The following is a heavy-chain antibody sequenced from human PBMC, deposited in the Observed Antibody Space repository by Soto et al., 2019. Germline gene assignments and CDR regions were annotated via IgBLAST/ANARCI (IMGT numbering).Heavy chain of an antibody. CDR1: GYPISSGYY. CDR3: ARDGGSYYFYY. V-gene: IGHV4-38-2*02. Sequence: KPSETLSLTCAVSGYPISSGYYWDWIRQPPGKGLEWIGSFYHSGSTYYNPSLKSRVTISVDTSKNHFSLKLSSVTAADTAVYYCARDGGSYYFYYWGQGTLVTVSS. J-gene: IGHJ4*02. CDR2: FYHSGST. D-gene: IGHD1-26*01.